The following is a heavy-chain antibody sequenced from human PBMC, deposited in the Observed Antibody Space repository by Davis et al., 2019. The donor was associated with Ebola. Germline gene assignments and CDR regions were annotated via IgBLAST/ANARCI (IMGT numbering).Heavy chain of an antibody. CDR1: GFTFSNAF. CDR2: VTRDGSEK. J-gene: IGHJ5*02. CDR3: ARDWSDGGGGRGIDL. V-gene: IGHV3-7*01. D-gene: IGHD3-16*01. Sequence: PGGSLRLSCAASGFTFSNAFMSWVRQAPGMGLEWVAKVTRDGSEKYYVDSVEGRFTISRDNAQNSFFLQMNSLRPEDTAVYYCARDWSDGGGGRGIDLWGQGSLVTVSS.